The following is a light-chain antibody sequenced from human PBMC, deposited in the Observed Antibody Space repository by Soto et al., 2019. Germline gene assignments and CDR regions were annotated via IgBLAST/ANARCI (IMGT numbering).Light chain of an antibody. Sequence: QSVLTQSPSASGTPGQRVTISCSGSSSNIGSNTVNWYQQLPGTAPKLLIYSNNQRPSGVPDRFSGSRSGTSASLAISGLQSEDEGDYYCAAWDDSLNGRGVFGGGTKLTVL. CDR2: SNN. V-gene: IGLV1-44*01. CDR1: SSNIGSNT. CDR3: AAWDDSLNGRGV. J-gene: IGLJ3*02.